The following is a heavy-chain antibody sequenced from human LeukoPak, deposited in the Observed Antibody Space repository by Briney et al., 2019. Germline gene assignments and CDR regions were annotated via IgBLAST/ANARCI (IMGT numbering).Heavy chain of an antibody. J-gene: IGHJ4*02. CDR3: VPTAEAYTSWWKV. D-gene: IGHD3-16*01. CDR1: GYKFTDDY. CDR2: INPDSGFT. Sequence: ASVKVSCKASGYKFTDDYMHWVRQAPGQGLEFMGWINPDSGFTSYAQKFKGRVTMTRDTSISTAYLEVRSLTSDDTAVYYCVPTAEAYTSWWKVWGQGTLVTVSS. V-gene: IGHV1-2*02.